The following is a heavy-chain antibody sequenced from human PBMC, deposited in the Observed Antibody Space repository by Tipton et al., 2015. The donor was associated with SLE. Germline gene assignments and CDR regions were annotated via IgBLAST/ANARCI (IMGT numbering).Heavy chain of an antibody. J-gene: IGHJ4*02. Sequence: TLSLTCTVSGASISDYYWTWIRQFPGKGLEWIGYIYYSGSTNYNPSLKSRVTISVDTSKNQFSLKLSSVTAADTAVYYCARRLEYSSGGYEEYFDYWGQGTLVTVSS. CDR1: GASISDYY. CDR3: ARRLEYSSGGYEEYFDY. V-gene: IGHV4-59*01. CDR2: IYYSGST. D-gene: IGHD6-19*01.